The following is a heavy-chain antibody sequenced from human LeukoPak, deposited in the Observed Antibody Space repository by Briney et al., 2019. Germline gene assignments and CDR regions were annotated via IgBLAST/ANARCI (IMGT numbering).Heavy chain of an antibody. J-gene: IGHJ4*02. D-gene: IGHD2-15*01. CDR2: ISASGGS. V-gene: IGHV3-23*01. Sequence: GGSLRLSCAASGFTFSSYAMSWVRQAPGKGLEWVSGISASGGSYYADPVKGRFTVSRDISKNTLYLQMNSLRAEDTAVYFCAREPRDCTGGTCQSAGGYYFYYWSQGTLVTVSS. CDR3: AREPRDCTGGTCQSAGGYYFYY. CDR1: GFTFSSYA.